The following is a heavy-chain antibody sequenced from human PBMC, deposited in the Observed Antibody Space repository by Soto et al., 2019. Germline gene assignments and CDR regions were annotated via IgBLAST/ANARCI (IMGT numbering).Heavy chain of an antibody. V-gene: IGHV1-2*02. CDR1: GYTFTGYY. Sequence: GASVKVSCKASGYTFTGYYMHWLRQAPGQGLEWVGWINPNSGGTNYAQKFQGRVTMTRDTSISTAYMELSRLRSDDTAVYYCAIPQPRYCTNGVCYGDYYYYYGMDVWGQGTTVTVSS. CDR2: INPNSGGT. D-gene: IGHD2-8*01. J-gene: IGHJ6*02. CDR3: AIPQPRYCTNGVCYGDYYYYYGMDV.